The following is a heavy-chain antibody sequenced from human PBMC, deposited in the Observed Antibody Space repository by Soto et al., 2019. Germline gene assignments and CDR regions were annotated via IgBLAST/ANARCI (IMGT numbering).Heavy chain of an antibody. Sequence: PGGSLRLSCAASGFAVSSSYMRWVRQAPGKGLECISLTYTDGSTDYAESVKGRFTISRDDSRNTLHLQMNSLGVEDSAVYYGTTGEERNSYWYGKFASWGQGTQVTVSS. D-gene: IGHD1-26*01. CDR2: TYTDGST. CDR1: GFAVSSSY. CDR3: TTGEERNSYWYGKFAS. J-gene: IGHJ4*02. V-gene: IGHV3-53*01.